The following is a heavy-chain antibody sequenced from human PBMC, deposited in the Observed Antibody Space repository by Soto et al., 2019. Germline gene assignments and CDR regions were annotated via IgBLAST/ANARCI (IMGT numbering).Heavy chain of an antibody. Sequence: QVQLQESGPGLVKPSESLSLTCTGSGGSVSGHYWSWIRKSPGKGLEWIGNIYYSGSTNYNPSLKRRVTISVDTSKNQLSLKLRSVTAADTAVFYCASDGVVRGNHGVDVWGQGTTVTVSS. J-gene: IGHJ6*02. CDR1: GGSVSGHY. D-gene: IGHD3-10*01. CDR3: ASDGVVRGNHGVDV. CDR2: IYYSGST. V-gene: IGHV4-59*02.